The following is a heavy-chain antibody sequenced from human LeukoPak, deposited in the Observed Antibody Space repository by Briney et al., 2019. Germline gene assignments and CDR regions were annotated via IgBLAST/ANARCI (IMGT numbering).Heavy chain of an antibody. CDR1: GLTFRSYW. Sequence: GGSLRLSCAVSGLTFRSYWMSWVRQAPGKGLEWVANINQGGSEKYFVDSVRGRFTISRDNAKNLLHLQMDTLRADDTAVYYCARERDGGFFYYRGQGNPVPVS. D-gene: IGHD5-24*01. J-gene: IGHJ4*01. CDR3: ARERDGGFFYY. CDR2: INQGGSEK. V-gene: IGHV3-7*01.